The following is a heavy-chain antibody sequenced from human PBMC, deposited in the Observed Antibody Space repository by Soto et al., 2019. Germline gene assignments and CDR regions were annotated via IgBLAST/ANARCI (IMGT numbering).Heavy chain of an antibody. V-gene: IGHV2-5*01. D-gene: IGHD2-21*02. Sequence: VPTLVNPTQTLTLTCTFSGFSLSTSGESMGWIRQPPGKALEWLALIYWNDDKRYSPSLRSRLTITKDTSKNQVVLTMTNMEPVDTPTSYCAHLTASEHYYDGMDVWGRRTTVTVSS. CDR1: GFSLSTSGES. CDR3: AHLTASEHYYDGMDV. CDR2: IYWNDDK. J-gene: IGHJ6*02.